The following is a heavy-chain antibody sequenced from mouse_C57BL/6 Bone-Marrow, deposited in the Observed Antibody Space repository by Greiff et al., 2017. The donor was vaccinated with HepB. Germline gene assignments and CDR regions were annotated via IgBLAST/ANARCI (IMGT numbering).Heavy chain of an antibody. CDR2: IWRGGST. J-gene: IGHJ1*03. V-gene: IGHV2-5*01. CDR3: AKDPTYYGSSHWYFDV. CDR1: GFSLTSYG. Sequence: QVQLKESGPGLVQPSQSLSITCTVSGFSLTSYGVHWVRQSPGKGLEWLGVIWRGGSTDYNAAFMSRLSITKDNSKSQVFFKMNSLQADDTAIYYCAKDPTYYGSSHWYFDVWGTGTTVTVSS. D-gene: IGHD1-1*01.